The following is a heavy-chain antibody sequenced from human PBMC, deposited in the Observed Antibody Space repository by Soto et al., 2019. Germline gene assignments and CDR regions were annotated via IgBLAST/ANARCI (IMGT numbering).Heavy chain of an antibody. CDR1: GGSVSSGSYY. CDR3: ARSAGGYCSGGSCCSVDY. V-gene: IGHV4-61*01. J-gene: IGHJ4*02. D-gene: IGHD2-15*01. CDR2: IYYSGST. Sequence: SSETLSLTCTVSGGSVSSGSYYWSWIRQPPGKGLEWIGYIYYSGSTNYNPSLKSRVTISVDTSKNQFSLKLSSVTAADTAVYYCARSAGGYCSGGSCCSVDYCDQGTLVTV.